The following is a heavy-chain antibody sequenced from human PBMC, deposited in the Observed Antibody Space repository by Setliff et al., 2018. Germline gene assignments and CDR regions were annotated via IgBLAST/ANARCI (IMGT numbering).Heavy chain of an antibody. J-gene: IGHJ4*02. V-gene: IGHV3-23*01. CDR1: GFTFRDYS. CDR2: VIQVGAG. Sequence: LRLSCAASGFTFRDYSMVWVRQVPGKGLEWVAGVIQVGAGVYADSMKGRSTISRDNSKNTFFLQVNYVRVDDTATYYCAKDRVNDGFWDFDSWGQGIVVTV. D-gene: IGHD1-26*01. CDR3: AKDRVNDGFWDFDS.